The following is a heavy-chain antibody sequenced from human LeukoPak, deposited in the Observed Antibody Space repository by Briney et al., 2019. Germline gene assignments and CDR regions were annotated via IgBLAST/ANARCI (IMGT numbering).Heavy chain of an antibody. J-gene: IGHJ4*02. CDR2: ISGDGSST. CDR3: AKDHPSSGRPAFES. Sequence: GGSLRLSCAASGFTFSNYWMHGVRQAPGKGLVWLSRISGDGSSTTYADSVRGRFTISRDTSTNTVYLQMNNLRAGDTAIYYCAKDHPSSGRPAFESWGQGTLVTVSS. D-gene: IGHD6-19*01. V-gene: IGHV3-74*01. CDR1: GFTFSNYW.